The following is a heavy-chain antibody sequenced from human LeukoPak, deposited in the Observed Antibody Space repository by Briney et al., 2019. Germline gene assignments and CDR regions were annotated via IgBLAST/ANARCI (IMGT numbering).Heavy chain of an antibody. J-gene: IGHJ3*02. D-gene: IGHD2/OR15-2a*01. CDR1: RSTCINYG. V-gene: IGHV1-18*01. Sequence: ASVKVSCQASRSTCINYGLTWVRQAPGQGLEWMGWISAHNGDTNYARKFQGRVTMTTDTSTTTAYMELGSLRSDDTAVYYCVRNSSSAANGFDIWGQGTMVTVSS. CDR3: VRNSSSAANGFDI. CDR2: ISAHNGDT.